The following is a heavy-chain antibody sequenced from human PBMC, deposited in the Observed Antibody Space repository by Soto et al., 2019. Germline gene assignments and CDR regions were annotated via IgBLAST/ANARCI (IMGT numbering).Heavy chain of an antibody. J-gene: IGHJ5*02. Sequence: GGSLRLSCAASGFTFSSYAMSWVRQAPGKGLEWVSAISGSGGSTYYADSVKGRFTISRDNSKNTLYLQMNSLRAEDTAVYYCACDIVVVPAAIPLNWFDPWGQGTLVTVSS. CDR1: GFTFSSYA. CDR3: ACDIVVVPAAIPLNWFDP. V-gene: IGHV3-23*01. D-gene: IGHD2-2*01. CDR2: ISGSGGST.